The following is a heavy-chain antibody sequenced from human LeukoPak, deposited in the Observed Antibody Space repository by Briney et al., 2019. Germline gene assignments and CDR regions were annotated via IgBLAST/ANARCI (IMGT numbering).Heavy chain of an antibody. CDR3: ARQASRITIFGVVPRGLWFDP. D-gene: IGHD3-3*01. Sequence: SETLSLTCAVYGGSFSGYYWSWIRQPPGKGLEWIGEINHSGSTNYNPSLKSRVTISVDTSKNQFSLKLSSVTAADTAVYYCARQASRITIFGVVPRGLWFDPWGQGTLVTVSS. CDR2: INHSGST. CDR1: GGSFSGYY. J-gene: IGHJ5*02. V-gene: IGHV4-34*01.